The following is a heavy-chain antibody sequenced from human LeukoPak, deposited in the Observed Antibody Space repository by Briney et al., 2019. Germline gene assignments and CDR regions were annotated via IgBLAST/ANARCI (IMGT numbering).Heavy chain of an antibody. CDR1: GFTFSSFW. J-gene: IGHJ4*02. CDR2: INPDGSTT. CDR3: AKGGYSGSYYGY. D-gene: IGHD1-26*01. Sequence: GGSLRLSCAASGFTFSSFWMHWVRQAPGKGLVWVSRINPDGSTTNYADSVKGRFTISRDNSKNTLYLQMNSLRAEDTAVYYCAKGGYSGSYYGYWGQGTLVTVSS. V-gene: IGHV3-74*01.